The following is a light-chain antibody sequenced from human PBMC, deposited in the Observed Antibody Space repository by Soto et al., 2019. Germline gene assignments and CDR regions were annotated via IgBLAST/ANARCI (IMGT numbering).Light chain of an antibody. CDR3: LQEYSYPLI. J-gene: IGKJ4*01. CDR1: ERINTY. CDR2: GAS. V-gene: IGKV1-12*01. Sequence: DIQMTQSPSSVSASVGDRVTITCRASERINTYLAWYQQQPGKAPKLLIYGASNLQTGVPSRFSGSGSGTDFTLTISSLQPEDVGTYYCLQEYSYPLIFGGGTKVDI.